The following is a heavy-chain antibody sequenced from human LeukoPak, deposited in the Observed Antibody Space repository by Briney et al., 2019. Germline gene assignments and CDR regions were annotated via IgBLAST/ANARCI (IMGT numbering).Heavy chain of an antibody. J-gene: IGHJ4*02. D-gene: IGHD3-10*01. CDR3: ARHLDYYGSGSYEY. Sequence: SETLSLTCAVYGGSFSGYYWSWIRQPPGKGLEWIGEISHSGSTNYNPSLKSRVTISVDTSKNQFSLKLSSVTAADTAVYYCARHLDYYGSGSYEYWGQGTLVTVSS. CDR2: ISHSGST. CDR1: GGSFSGYY. V-gene: IGHV4-34*01.